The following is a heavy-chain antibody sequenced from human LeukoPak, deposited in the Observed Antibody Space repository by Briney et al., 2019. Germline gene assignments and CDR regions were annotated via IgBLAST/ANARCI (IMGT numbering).Heavy chain of an antibody. D-gene: IGHD1-26*01. J-gene: IGHJ4*02. V-gene: IGHV3-53*05. CDR3: ARDCGSLNDY. Sequence: GGSLRLSCAVSGFTVSSNYMSWVRQAPGKGLEWVSVIYSGGSTYYADSVKGRFTISRDNSKNTLYLQMNSLRAEDTAVYYCARDCGSLNDYWGQGTLVTVSS. CDR1: GFTVSSNY. CDR2: IYSGGST.